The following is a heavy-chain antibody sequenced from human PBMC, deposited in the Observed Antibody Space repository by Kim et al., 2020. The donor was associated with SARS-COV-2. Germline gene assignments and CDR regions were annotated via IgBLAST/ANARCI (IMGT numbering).Heavy chain of an antibody. CDR3: AKEAWFASGSDY. V-gene: IGHV3-30*18. Sequence: GSLRLSCAASGFTFSSYGMHWVRQAPGKGLEWVAVISYDGSNKYYADSVKGRFTISRDNSKNTLYLQMNSLRAEDTAVYYCAKEAWFASGSDYWGQGTLVTVSS. J-gene: IGHJ4*02. D-gene: IGHD3-10*01. CDR2: ISYDGSNK. CDR1: GFTFSSYG.